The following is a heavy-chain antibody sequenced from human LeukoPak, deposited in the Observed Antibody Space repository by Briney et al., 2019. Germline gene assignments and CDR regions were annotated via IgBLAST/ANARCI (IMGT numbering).Heavy chain of an antibody. CDR1: RFTFSSYG. CDR2: ISYDGNNK. CDR3: ARSKPGPYYYDSSGYLGGFDY. Sequence: GGSLRLSCAASRFTFSSYGMHWVRQAPGKGLEWVAVISYDGNNKYYADSVRGRFTISRDNSKNTLYLQMNSLRAEDTAVYYCARSKPGPYYYDSSGYLGGFDYWGQGTLVTVSS. J-gene: IGHJ4*02. D-gene: IGHD3-22*01. V-gene: IGHV3-30*03.